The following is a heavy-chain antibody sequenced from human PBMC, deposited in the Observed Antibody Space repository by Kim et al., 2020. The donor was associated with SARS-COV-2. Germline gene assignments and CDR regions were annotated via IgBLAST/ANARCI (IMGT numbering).Heavy chain of an antibody. J-gene: IGHJ5*02. Sequence: PSLKSRVTISADTSKNQFSLKLSSVTAADTAVYYCARELGVVRGVNWFDPWGQGTLVTVSS. V-gene: IGHV4-31*02. D-gene: IGHD3-10*01. CDR3: ARELGVVRGVNWFDP.